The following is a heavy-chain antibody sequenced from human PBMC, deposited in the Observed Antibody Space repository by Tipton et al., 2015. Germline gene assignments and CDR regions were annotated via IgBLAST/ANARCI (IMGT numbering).Heavy chain of an antibody. V-gene: IGHV4-59*07. CDR3: ARARGRHGGLFDS. J-gene: IGHJ4*02. CDR2: IQFSGST. Sequence: TLSLTCTVSSDSINKYYWSWLRQPPGKELEWIGYIQFSGSTNYNPSLESRVSMSVDTSKTQFSLEMRSVTATDTAVYYCARARGRHGGLFDSWGQGILVTVSS. CDR1: SDSINKYY. D-gene: IGHD4-23*01.